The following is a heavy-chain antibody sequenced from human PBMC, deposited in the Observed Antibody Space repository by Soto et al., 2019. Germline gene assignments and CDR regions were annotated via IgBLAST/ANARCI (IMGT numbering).Heavy chain of an antibody. J-gene: IGHJ6*02. Sequence: PSETLSLTCAVYGGSFSGYYWSWIRQPPGKGLEWIGEINHSGSTNYNPSLKSRVTISVDTSKNQFSLKLSSVTAADTAVYYCARVYDFWRYGMDVWGQGTKVTVYS. CDR1: GGSFSGYY. CDR2: INHSGST. V-gene: IGHV4-34*01. D-gene: IGHD3-3*01. CDR3: ARVYDFWRYGMDV.